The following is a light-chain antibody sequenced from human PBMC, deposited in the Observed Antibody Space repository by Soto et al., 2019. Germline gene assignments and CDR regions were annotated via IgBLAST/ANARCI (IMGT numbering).Light chain of an antibody. CDR1: SGHSRYA. CDR3: QTWGVGIQV. V-gene: IGLV4-69*02. CDR2: VDSDGGH. Sequence: QLVLTQSPSASASLGASGNLTCTLSSGHSRYAIAWHQQQPEKGPRYLMKVDSDGGHTKGDGIPDRFSGSTSGAERYLITSGLQPEDEADYYCQTWGVGIQVFGGGTKLTVL. J-gene: IGLJ3*02.